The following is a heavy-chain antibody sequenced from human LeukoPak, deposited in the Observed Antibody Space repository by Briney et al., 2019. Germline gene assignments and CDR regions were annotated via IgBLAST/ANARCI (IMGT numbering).Heavy chain of an antibody. J-gene: IGHJ3*02. CDR3: ATNGGYFDWLLYRYAFDI. CDR2: ISSSSSTI. CDR1: GFTFSSYS. V-gene: IGHV3-48*01. Sequence: GGSLRLSCAASGFTFSSYSMNWVRQAPGKGLEWVSYISSSSSTIYYADSVEGRFTISRDNAKNSLYLQMNSLRAEDTAVYYCATNGGYFDWLLYRYAFDIWGQGTMVTVSS. D-gene: IGHD3-9*01.